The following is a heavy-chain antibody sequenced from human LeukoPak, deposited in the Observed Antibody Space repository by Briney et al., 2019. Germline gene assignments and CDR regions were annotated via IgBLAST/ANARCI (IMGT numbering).Heavy chain of an antibody. J-gene: IGHJ6*03. V-gene: IGHV3-30*02. D-gene: IGHD1-1*01. Sequence: GGSLRLSCAASGFTFSSYGMHWVRQAPGKGLEWVAFIRYDGSNKYYADSVKGRFTISRDNSKNTLYLQMNSLRAEDTAVYYCARSHNPYYYYYYMDVWGKGTTVTVSS. CDR1: GFTFSSYG. CDR2: IRYDGSNK. CDR3: ARSHNPYYYYYYMDV.